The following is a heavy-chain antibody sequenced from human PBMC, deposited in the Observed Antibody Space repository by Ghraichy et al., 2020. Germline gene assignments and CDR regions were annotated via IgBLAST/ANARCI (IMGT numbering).Heavy chain of an antibody. Sequence: ETLSLTCAASGFTFNIYWMSWVRQAPGKGLEWVANIKQDGSEKYYVDSVKGRFTISRDNAKNSLYLQMNSLRAEDTAVYYCARDVDFDYWGQGTLVTVSS. V-gene: IGHV3-7*03. CDR2: IKQDGSEK. J-gene: IGHJ4*02. CDR3: ARDVDFDY. CDR1: GFTFNIYW.